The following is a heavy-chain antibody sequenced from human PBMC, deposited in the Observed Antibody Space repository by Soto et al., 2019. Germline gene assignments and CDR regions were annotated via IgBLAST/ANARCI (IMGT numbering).Heavy chain of an antibody. CDR1: GFTFTTHP. V-gene: IGHV1-3*01. CDR2: INPGNGYS. Sequence: QVHLVQSGAEVREPGASVKISCKASGFTFTTHPIHWVRQAPDQRLEWMGWINPGNGYSDYSQKFQGRVTFTRDTSENTAYMELNSLRAEDTALYYCASRPGLDTGPFDYWGQGTLVTVSS. D-gene: IGHD1-1*01. J-gene: IGHJ4*02. CDR3: ASRPGLDTGPFDY.